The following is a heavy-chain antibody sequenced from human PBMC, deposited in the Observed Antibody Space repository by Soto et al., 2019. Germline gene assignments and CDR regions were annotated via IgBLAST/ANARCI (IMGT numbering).Heavy chain of an antibody. J-gene: IGHJ4*02. CDR3: ARGGELPQPFDH. Sequence: GSSVKVSCKASGYTFTSYYMHWVRQAPGQGLEWMRIINPSGGSKSYAQKFQGRVTMTRDTSTSTVYMELSSLRSEDTAVYYGARGGELPQPFDHWAQATMVTLSP. CDR2: INPSGGSK. V-gene: IGHV1-46*01. CDR1: GYTFTSYY. D-gene: IGHD3-16*01.